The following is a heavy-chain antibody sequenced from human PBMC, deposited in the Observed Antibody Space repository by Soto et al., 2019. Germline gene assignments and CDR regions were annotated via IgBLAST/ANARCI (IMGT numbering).Heavy chain of an antibody. V-gene: IGHV4-4*02. CDR2: IHHGGGT. Sequence: PSETLSLTCTVSDVSISTHKWWWTWVRQPPGKGLEWIGEIHHGGGTNYNPSLKSRVTMSIDKSNNQFSLNLDSVTAADTAACYCARVDGAGSYFDDWGQGAQVTVSS. CDR1: DVSISTHKW. CDR3: ARVDGAGSYFDD. D-gene: IGHD3-10*01. J-gene: IGHJ4*02.